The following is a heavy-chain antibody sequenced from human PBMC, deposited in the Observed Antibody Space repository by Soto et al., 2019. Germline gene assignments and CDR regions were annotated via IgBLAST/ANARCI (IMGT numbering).Heavy chain of an antibody. D-gene: IGHD1-26*01. CDR3: ARAVSSATYYDCIGY. CDR1: GCDISTYG. Sequence: SLRLSCEASGCDISTYGLHWVREARGKGLEWLAFIWYDGSNQHYAASVKGRFTISRDNSRNTLYLQMNNLRADDTAVYFCARAVSSATYYDCIGYWGRGTLVTVSS. V-gene: IGHV3-33*01. J-gene: IGHJ4*02. CDR2: IWYDGSNQ.